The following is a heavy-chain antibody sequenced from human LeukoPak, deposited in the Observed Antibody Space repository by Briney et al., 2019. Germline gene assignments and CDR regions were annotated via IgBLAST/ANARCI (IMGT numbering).Heavy chain of an antibody. V-gene: IGHV3-21*01. CDR2: ISTSSSYI. CDR1: GFTVSSDY. D-gene: IGHD6-6*01. CDR3: ARGSSNIPARNNWFDP. Sequence: GGSLRLSCAASGFTVSSDYMNWVRQAPGKGLEWVSSISTSSSYIYYADSVKGQFTISRDNARNSLYLQMNSLRAEDRAVYYCARGSSNIPARNNWFDPWGQGTLVTVSS. J-gene: IGHJ5*02.